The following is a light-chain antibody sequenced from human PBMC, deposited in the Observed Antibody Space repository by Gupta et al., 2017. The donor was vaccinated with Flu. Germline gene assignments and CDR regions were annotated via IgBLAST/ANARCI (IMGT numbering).Light chain of an antibody. V-gene: IGKV3-11*01. CDR1: QSVNNY. CDR2: DAS. J-gene: IGKJ2*01. Sequence: ATLVVSTGDSSTHSGTDSQSVNNYLAWYQQRPGQAPSLLIYDASNRDSGIPARFSGSGSGTDFTLTISSLEPEDFAVYYCQQHTHWPPYTFGQGTKLEI. CDR3: QQHTHWPPYT.